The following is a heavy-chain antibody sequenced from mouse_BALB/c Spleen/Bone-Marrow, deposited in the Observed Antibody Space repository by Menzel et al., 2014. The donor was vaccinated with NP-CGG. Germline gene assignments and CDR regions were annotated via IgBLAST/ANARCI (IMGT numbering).Heavy chain of an antibody. CDR1: GFNIKDTY. D-gene: IGHD1-1*01. J-gene: IGHJ2*01. V-gene: IGHV14-3*02. CDR3: VRSREYYFDY. Sequence: VQLKESGAELVKPGASVKLSCTASGFNIKDTYMHWVKQRPEQGLEWIGRIDPANGNTKYDPKFQGKATITADTSSNTAYLQLSSQTSEDTAVYYCVRSREYYFDYWGQGTTLTVSS. CDR2: IDPANGNT.